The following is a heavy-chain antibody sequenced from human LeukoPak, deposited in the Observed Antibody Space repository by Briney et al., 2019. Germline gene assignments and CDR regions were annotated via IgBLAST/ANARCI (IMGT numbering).Heavy chain of an antibody. CDR1: GFTFSSSA. CDR2: ISGSGGSP. J-gene: IGHJ5*02. V-gene: IGHV3-23*01. D-gene: IGHD3-10*01. Sequence: TGGSLRLSCAASGFTFSSSAMSWVRQAPGKGLEWVSSISGSGGSPYYADSVKGRFTISRDNSKNTLYLQMNSLRAEDTAVYYCARGHGSGYTNYFDPWGQGTLVTVSS. CDR3: ARGHGSGYTNYFDP.